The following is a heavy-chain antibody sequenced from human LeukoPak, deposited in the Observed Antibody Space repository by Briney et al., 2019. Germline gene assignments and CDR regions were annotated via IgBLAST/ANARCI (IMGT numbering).Heavy chain of an antibody. CDR2: ISSSGSTI. CDR1: GFTFSDYY. J-gene: IGHJ5*02. D-gene: IGHD2-2*01. CDR3: TREGSTSPGHNWLDP. V-gene: IGHV3-11*04. Sequence: GGSLRLSCAASGFTFSDYYMSWIRQAPGKGLEWVSYISSSGSTIYYADSVKGRFTISRDNAKNSLYLQMNSLRAEDTAVYYCTREGSTSPGHNWLDPWGQGTLVTVSS.